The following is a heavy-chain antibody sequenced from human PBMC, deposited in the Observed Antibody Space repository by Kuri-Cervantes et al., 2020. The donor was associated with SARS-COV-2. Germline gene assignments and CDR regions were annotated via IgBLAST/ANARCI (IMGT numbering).Heavy chain of an antibody. J-gene: IGHJ6*03. CDR2: MNPNSGNT. CDR1: GGTFSNYA. CDR3: ARDMWGRAVAGTSDYYYYYYMDV. Sequence: ASVKVSCKASGGTFSNYAITWVRQATGQGLEWMGWMNPNSGNTGYAQKFQGRVTITRNTSISTAYMELSSLRSEDTAVYYCARDMWGRAVAGTSDYYYYYYMDVWGKGTTVTVSS. V-gene: IGHV1-8*03. D-gene: IGHD6-19*01.